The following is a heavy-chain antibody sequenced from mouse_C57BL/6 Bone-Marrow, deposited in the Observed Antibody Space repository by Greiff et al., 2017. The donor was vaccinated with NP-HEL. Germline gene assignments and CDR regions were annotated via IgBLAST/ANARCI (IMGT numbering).Heavy chain of an antibody. D-gene: IGHD1-1*01. CDR3: ARPHDGSRDWYFDV. J-gene: IGHJ1*03. CDR1: GFTFSDYY. CDR2: ISNGGGST. V-gene: IGHV5-12*01. Sequence: EVKLVESGGGLVQPGGSLKLSCAASGFTFSDYYMYWVRQTPEKRLEWVAYISNGGGSTYYPDTVKGRFTISRDNAKNTRYLHMSRMKSEDTAMYDCARPHDGSRDWYFDVWGTGTTVTVSS.